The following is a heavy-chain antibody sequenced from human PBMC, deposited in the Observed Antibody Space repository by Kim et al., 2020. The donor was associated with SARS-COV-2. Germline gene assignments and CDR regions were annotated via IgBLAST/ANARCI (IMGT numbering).Heavy chain of an antibody. CDR3: ARYSSSSYYYYGMDV. V-gene: IGHV3-11*06. Sequence: KNYANSVKGRFTSSRETAKKSLYLQMNSLRAEDTAVYYCARYSSSSYYYYGMDVWGQGTTVTVSS. CDR2: K. J-gene: IGHJ6*02. D-gene: IGHD6-6*01.